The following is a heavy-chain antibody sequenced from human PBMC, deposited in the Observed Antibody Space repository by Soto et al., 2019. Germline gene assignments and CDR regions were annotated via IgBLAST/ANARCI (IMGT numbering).Heavy chain of an antibody. CDR1: GCHFSNYS. CDR3: AKGGSTWYLKYYSYGMDV. V-gene: IGHV3-23*01. J-gene: IGHJ6*02. D-gene: IGHD6-13*01. CDR2: ISGSGGST. Sequence: GVSLRLSCEASGCHFSNYSMNWVRQDPGKGLEWVSAISGSGGSTYYAESVNGRFTISRDNTKNTLHLQMNRLRAEDTAVYFCAKGGSTWYLKYYSYGMDVWGQGTTVPSP.